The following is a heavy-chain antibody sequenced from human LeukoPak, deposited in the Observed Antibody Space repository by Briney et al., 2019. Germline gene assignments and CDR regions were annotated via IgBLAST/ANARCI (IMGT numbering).Heavy chain of an antibody. J-gene: IGHJ5*02. CDR2: IYTSGST. V-gene: IGHV4-4*09. Sequence: SETLSLTCTVSGGSISSYYWSWIRQPPGKGLEWIGYIYTSGSTNYNPSLKSRVTISVDTSKNQFSLKLSSVTAADTAVYYCARRERYCFDPWGQGTLVTVSS. CDR1: GGSISSYY. CDR3: ARRERYCFDP.